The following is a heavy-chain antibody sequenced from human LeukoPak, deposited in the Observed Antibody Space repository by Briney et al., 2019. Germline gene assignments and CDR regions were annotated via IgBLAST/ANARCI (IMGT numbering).Heavy chain of an antibody. D-gene: IGHD4/OR15-4a*01. V-gene: IGHV3-53*01. CDR3: ARRAGAYSHPYDY. J-gene: IGHJ4*02. Sequence: GGSLRLSCTVSGFTVSSNSMSWVRQAPGKGLEWVSFIYSDNTHYSDAGKGRFTISRDNSNNTLYLQMNSLRAEDTAVYYCARRAGAYSHPYDYWGQGTLATVSS. CDR2: IYSDNT. CDR1: GFTVSSNS.